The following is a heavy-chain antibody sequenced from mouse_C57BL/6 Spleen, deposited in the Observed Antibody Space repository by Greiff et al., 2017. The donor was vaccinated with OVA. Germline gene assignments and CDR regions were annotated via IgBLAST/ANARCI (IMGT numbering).Heavy chain of an antibody. J-gene: IGHJ3*01. CDR1: GYTFTSYW. V-gene: IGHV1-52*01. D-gene: IGHD6-1*01. Sequence: QVQLQQPGAELVRPGSSVKLSCKASGYTFTSYWMHWVKQRPIQGLEWIGNIDPSDSETHYNQKFKDKATLTVDKSSSTAYMQLSSLTSEDSAVYYCARAGRSHERVWFAYWGQGTLVTVSA. CDR3: ARAGRSHERVWFAY. CDR2: IDPSDSET.